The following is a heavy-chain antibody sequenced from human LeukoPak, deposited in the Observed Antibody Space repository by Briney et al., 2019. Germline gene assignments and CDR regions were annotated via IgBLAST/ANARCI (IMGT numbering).Heavy chain of an antibody. V-gene: IGHV1-69*05. Sequence: SVKVSCKASGGTFSSYAISWVRQAPGQGLEWMGGIIPIFGTATYAQKFQGRVTITTDESTSTAYMELSSLRSEDTAVYYCAGLGGSYYDSSGYVFDYWGQGTLVTVSS. CDR3: AGLGGSYYDSSGYVFDY. D-gene: IGHD3-22*01. J-gene: IGHJ4*02. CDR2: IIPIFGTA. CDR1: GGTFSSYA.